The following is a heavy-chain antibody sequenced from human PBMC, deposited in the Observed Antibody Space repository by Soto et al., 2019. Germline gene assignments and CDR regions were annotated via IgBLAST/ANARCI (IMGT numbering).Heavy chain of an antibody. CDR3: ARDWPPHYYDITCYYDY. V-gene: IGHV1-18*01. CDR1: GYTFTSYG. D-gene: IGHD3-22*01. Sequence: ASVKVSCKASGYTFTSYGISWVRQAPGQGLEWMGWISAYNGNTNYAQKLQGRVTMTTDTSTSTAYMELRSLRSDDTAVYYCARDWPPHYYDITCYYDYWGQGTLVTVSS. CDR2: ISAYNGNT. J-gene: IGHJ4*02.